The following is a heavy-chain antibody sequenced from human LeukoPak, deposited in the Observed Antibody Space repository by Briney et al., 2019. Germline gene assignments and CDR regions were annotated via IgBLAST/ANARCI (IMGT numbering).Heavy chain of an antibody. CDR1: GYTFTDYY. V-gene: IGHV1-2*02. Sequence: GASVKVSCKASGYTFTDYYLHWVRQPPGHGLEWMGWINHKTGVTKYAQNLQGRVTMTRDTYINTAYMEVSRLRSDDTAVFYCARDLAMYSPDLDYWGQGTLVTVSS. CDR2: INHKTGVT. J-gene: IGHJ4*02. CDR3: ARDLAMYSPDLDY. D-gene: IGHD1-26*01.